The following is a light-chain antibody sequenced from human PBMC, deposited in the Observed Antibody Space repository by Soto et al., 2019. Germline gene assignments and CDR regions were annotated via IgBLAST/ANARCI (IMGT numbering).Light chain of an antibody. J-gene: IGKJ1*01. Sequence: IPMTQSPSSLSSSVSDIVTITCRASQSISSYLNWYQQKPGKAPKLLIYAASSLQSGVPSRFSGSGSGTDFTLTISSLQPEDFATYYCQQSYSTPPGTFCQGTKVDI. CDR1: QSISSY. V-gene: IGKV1-39*01. CDR2: AAS. CDR3: QQSYSTPPGT.